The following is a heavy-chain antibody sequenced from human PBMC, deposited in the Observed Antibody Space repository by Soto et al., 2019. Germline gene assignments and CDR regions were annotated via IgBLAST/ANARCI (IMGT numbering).Heavy chain of an antibody. CDR3: ARHTTEGYSSSWYPY. Sequence: ASVKVSCKASGYTFTGYYMHWVRQAPGQGLEWMGWISANNGDTNYAQKLQGRVTMTTDTSTSTAYMELRSLKSDDTAVYYCARHTTEGYSSSWYPYWGQGTLVTVSS. CDR1: GYTFTGYY. J-gene: IGHJ4*02. D-gene: IGHD6-13*01. V-gene: IGHV1-18*04. CDR2: ISANNGDT.